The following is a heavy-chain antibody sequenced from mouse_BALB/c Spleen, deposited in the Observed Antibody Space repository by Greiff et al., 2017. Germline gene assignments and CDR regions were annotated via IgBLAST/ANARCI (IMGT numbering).Heavy chain of an antibody. V-gene: IGHV1-63*02. D-gene: IGHD2-4*01. J-gene: IGHJ4*01. CDR1: GYTFTNYW. CDR3: ARQGTTMITTRAMDY. Sequence: VQLQQSGAELVRPGTSVKISCKASGYTFTNYWLGWVKQRPGHGLEWIGDIYPGGGYTNYNEKFKGKATLTADTSSSTAYMQLSSLTSEDSAVYFCARQGTTMITTRAMDYWGQGTSVTVSS. CDR2: IYPGGGYT.